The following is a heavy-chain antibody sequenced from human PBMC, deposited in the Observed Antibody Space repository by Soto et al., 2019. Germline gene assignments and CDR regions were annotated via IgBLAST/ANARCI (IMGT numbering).Heavy chain of an antibody. Sequence: SETLSLTCTVSGGSISSGGYYWSWIRQHPGKAPEWIGYIYYSGSTYYNLYLKSRVTISVDTSKNQFSLKLSSVTAADTAVYYCARARGSVLRFLEWFLMDVWGQGTTVTVSS. D-gene: IGHD3-3*01. J-gene: IGHJ6*02. CDR2: IYYSGST. V-gene: IGHV4-31*03. CDR1: GGSISSGGYY. CDR3: ARARGSVLRFLEWFLMDV.